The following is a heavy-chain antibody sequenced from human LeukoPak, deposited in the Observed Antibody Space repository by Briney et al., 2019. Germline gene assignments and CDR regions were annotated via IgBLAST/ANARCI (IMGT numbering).Heavy chain of an antibody. V-gene: IGHV1-69*04. J-gene: IGHJ4*02. CDR2: IIPILGVA. D-gene: IGHD3-3*01. CDR1: GGTFSSYT. Sequence: SVKVSCKASGGTFSSYTISWVRQAAGQGLEWMGRIIPILGVANYAQKFQGRVTIAADKSTITAYMELSSLRSEDTAVYYCAREDDFWSGYYRFDYWGQGTLVTVSS. CDR3: AREDDFWSGYYRFDY.